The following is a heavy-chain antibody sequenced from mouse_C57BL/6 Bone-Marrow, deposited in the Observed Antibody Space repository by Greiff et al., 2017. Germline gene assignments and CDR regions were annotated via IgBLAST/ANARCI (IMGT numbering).Heavy chain of an antibody. CDR3: ARGEGYEMDY. CDR1: GFNIKNTY. CDR2: IDPANGNT. J-gene: IGHJ4*01. Sequence: EVQGVESVAELVRPGASVKLSCTASGFNIKNTYLHWVKQRPEPGLEWIGRIDPANGNTKYAPKFQGKATITADTSSNTAHLPLSSLTSENTAIYYCARGEGYEMDYWGQGTSDTVSS. V-gene: IGHV14-3*01.